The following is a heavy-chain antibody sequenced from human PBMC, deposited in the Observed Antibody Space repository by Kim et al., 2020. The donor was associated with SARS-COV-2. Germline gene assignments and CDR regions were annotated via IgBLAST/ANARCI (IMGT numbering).Heavy chain of an antibody. Sequence: GGSLRLSCAASGFTFDDYAMHWVRQAPGKGLEWVSGISWNSGSIGYADSVKGRFTISRDNAKNSLYLQMNSLRAEDTALYCCAKDIKSSPVVGKSQYGMDVWGQGTTVTVSS. CDR1: GFTFDDYA. CDR3: AKDIKSSPVVGKSQYGMDV. CDR2: ISWNSGSI. J-gene: IGHJ6*02. V-gene: IGHV3-9*01. D-gene: IGHD6-19*01.